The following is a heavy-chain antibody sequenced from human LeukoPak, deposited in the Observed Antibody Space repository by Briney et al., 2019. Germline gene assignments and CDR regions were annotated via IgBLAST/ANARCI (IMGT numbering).Heavy chain of an antibody. J-gene: IGHJ4*02. Sequence: TETLSLTCTVCGVSISSLYWRWLRQPPGKGLEGVGYMYYTGSTNYNPSLKSRVTISVHTSKNQFSLKLSSVTAADTAVYYCARHDGGLVGAVDYWGQGTLVTVSS. V-gene: IGHV4-59*08. CDR1: GVSISSLY. D-gene: IGHD1-26*01. CDR3: ARHDGGLVGAVDY. CDR2: MYYTGST.